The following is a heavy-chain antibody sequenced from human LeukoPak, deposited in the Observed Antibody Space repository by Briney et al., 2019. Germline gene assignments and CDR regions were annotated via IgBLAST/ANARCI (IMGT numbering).Heavy chain of an antibody. V-gene: IGHV3-23*01. CDR3: AKDAVRGSGRINWFDS. CDR1: GFTFGSYA. D-gene: IGHD3-10*01. CDR2: ITGIDGST. J-gene: IGHJ5*01. Sequence: GGSLRLSCATSGFTFGSYAMTWVRQAPGKGLEWVSGITGIDGSTYYADSVKGRFTIPRDNSKNTLYLQMNSRRGEDTAAYYCAKDAVRGSGRINWFDSWGQGTLVIVSS.